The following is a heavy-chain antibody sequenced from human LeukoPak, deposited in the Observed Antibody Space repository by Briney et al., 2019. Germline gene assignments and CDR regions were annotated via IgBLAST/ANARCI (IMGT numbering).Heavy chain of an antibody. V-gene: IGHV1-2*06. CDR1: GYTFTAYY. Sequence: GASVKVSCKASGYTFTAYYIHWVRQAPGQGLEWVARITPNSGAPNYAQNFQGRVTVTSDTSISTTYMELSSLRSDDTAVYYCARVSQSGWSNYYFDCWGQGTLVTVSS. J-gene: IGHJ4*02. CDR3: ARVSQSGWSNYYFDC. CDR2: ITPNSGAP. D-gene: IGHD6-19*01.